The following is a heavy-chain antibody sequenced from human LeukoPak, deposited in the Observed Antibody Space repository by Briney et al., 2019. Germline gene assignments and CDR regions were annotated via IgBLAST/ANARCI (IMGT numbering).Heavy chain of an antibody. CDR3: TTFDYAAFLI. CDR2: IKSKTDGGTR. D-gene: IGHD4/OR15-4a*01. CDR1: GFTSSNAW. V-gene: IGHV3-15*01. J-gene: IGHJ3*02. Sequence: GGSLTLSCAVAGFTSSNAWMSWVRQAPGKGLEWVGRIKSKTDGGTRDYAAPVKGRFTISRDDSKNTLYLQMNSLKTEDTAVYYCTTFDYAAFLIWGQGTMVTV.